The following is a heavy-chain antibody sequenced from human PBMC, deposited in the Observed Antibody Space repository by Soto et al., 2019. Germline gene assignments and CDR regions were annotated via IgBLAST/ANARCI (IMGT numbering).Heavy chain of an antibody. V-gene: IGHV4-59*01. CDR1: GGSISSYY. D-gene: IGHD5-12*01. J-gene: IGHJ3*02. CDR2: IYYSGST. CDR3: ARDYGGATTYDDAFDI. Sequence: QVQLQESRPGLVKPSETLSLTCTVSGGSISSYYWSWIRQPPGKGLEWIGYIYYSGSTNYNPSLKSRVTISVDTSKNQFSLKLSSVTAADTAVYYCARDYGGATTYDDAFDIWGQGTMVTVSS.